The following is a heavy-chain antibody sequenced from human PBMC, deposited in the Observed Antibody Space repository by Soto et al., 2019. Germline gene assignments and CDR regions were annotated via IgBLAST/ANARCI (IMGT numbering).Heavy chain of an antibody. Sequence: QLQLQESGSGLLKPSQTLSLTCAVSGGSISSGGYSWSWIRQPPGKGLEWIGYIYHSGSTYYNPSLKSRVTISVDRSKEQFSLKLSSVTAADTAVYYCARGEYYDFWSGYYTPNWFDPWGQGTLVTVSS. CDR2: IYHSGST. CDR3: ARGEYYDFWSGYYTPNWFDP. CDR1: GGSISSGGYS. J-gene: IGHJ5*02. D-gene: IGHD3-3*01. V-gene: IGHV4-30-2*01.